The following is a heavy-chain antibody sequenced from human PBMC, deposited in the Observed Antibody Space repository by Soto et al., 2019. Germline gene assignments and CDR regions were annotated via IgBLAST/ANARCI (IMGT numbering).Heavy chain of an antibody. CDR2: ISGSGGST. CDR3: AKGNLPLQYYYMDV. D-gene: IGHD4-4*01. J-gene: IGHJ6*03. V-gene: IGHV3-23*01. Sequence: GGSLRLSCAASGFTFSRYAMSWVRQAPGKGLEWVSAISGSGGSTYYADSVKGRFTISRDNSKNTLYLQMNSLRAEDTAVYYCAKGNLPLQYYYMDVWGKGTTVTVSS. CDR1: GFTFSRYA.